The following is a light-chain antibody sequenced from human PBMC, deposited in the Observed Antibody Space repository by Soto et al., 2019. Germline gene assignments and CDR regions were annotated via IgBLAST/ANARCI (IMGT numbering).Light chain of an antibody. V-gene: IGLV4-69*01. CDR2: LNSDGSH. Sequence: QLVLTQSPSASASLGASVKLTCTLSSGHSNYAIAWHQQQPEKGPRYLMNLNSDGSHTKGDGIPDRFSGSSSGAERYLTISSLQYEDEADYYCQTWATGILVFGGGTKLTVL. CDR1: SGHSNYA. J-gene: IGLJ3*02. CDR3: QTWATGILV.